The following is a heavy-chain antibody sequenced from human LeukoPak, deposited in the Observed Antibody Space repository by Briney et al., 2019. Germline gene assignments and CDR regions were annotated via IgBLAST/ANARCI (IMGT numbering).Heavy chain of an antibody. CDR2: IYYSGST. Sequence: SETLTLTCTVSGGTITNDYLSWIRQAPGKGLEWIGRIYYSGSTYYNPSVTSRVTISVNTSKNQFTLKLSSVTAADTAVYYCAITYHLVVLLIDSWGQGTLVTVSS. D-gene: IGHD2-8*02. V-gene: IGHV4-59*05. CDR1: GGTITNDY. CDR3: AITYHLVVLLIDS. J-gene: IGHJ4*02.